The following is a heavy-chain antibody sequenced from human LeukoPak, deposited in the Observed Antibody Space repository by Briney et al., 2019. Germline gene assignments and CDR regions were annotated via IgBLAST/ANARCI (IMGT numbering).Heavy chain of an antibody. J-gene: IGHJ4*02. CDR2: IKEDGTEE. CDR3: ARWNNDWEFDY. Sequence: PGGSLRLSCAASGFTFSSSWMTWVRQASGKGLEWVAHIKEDGTEEYYVDSVKGRFTISRDNAKNSLYLQMNGLRAEDTAVYYCARWNNDWEFDYWGQGTLVSVSS. V-gene: IGHV3-7*05. CDR1: GFTFSSSW. D-gene: IGHD1/OR15-1a*01.